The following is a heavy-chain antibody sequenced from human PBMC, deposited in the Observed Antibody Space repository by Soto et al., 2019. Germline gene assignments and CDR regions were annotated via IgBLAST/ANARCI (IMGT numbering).Heavy chain of an antibody. V-gene: IGHV4-59*12. CDR2: IYYSGST. J-gene: IGHJ4*02. Sequence: SETLSLTCTVSGGSISSYYWGWIRQPPGKGLEWIGYIYYSGSTYYNPSLKSRVTISVDTSKNQFSLKLSSVTAADTAVYYCARSEADYDILTGYYTTDGFDYWGQGTLVTVSS. CDR3: ARSEADYDILTGYYTTDGFDY. D-gene: IGHD3-9*01. CDR1: GGSISSYY.